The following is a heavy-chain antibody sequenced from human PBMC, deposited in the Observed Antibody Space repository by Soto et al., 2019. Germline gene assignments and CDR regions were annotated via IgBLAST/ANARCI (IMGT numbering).Heavy chain of an antibody. CDR2: ISAYNGNT. CDR1: GYTFTSYG. Sequence: QVQLVQSGAEVKKPGASVKVSCKASGYTFTSYGISWVRQAPGQGLEWMGWISAYNGNTNYAQKLQGRVTMTTDTSMSTAYMELRSLRSDDTAVYYCARDRTAYDSSGYYSYYYYGMDVWGQGTTVTVSS. V-gene: IGHV1-18*01. CDR3: ARDRTAYDSSGYYSYYYYGMDV. J-gene: IGHJ6*02. D-gene: IGHD3-22*01.